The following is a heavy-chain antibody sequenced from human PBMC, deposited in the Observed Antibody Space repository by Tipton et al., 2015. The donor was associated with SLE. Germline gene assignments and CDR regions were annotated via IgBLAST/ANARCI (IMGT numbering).Heavy chain of an antibody. J-gene: IGHJ4*02. CDR2: IRNDGNSK. CDR1: GFTFSSYG. CDR3: AKGYTSGWNYFDY. D-gene: IGHD6-19*01. V-gene: IGHV3-30*02. Sequence: SLRLSCVASGFTFSSYGMYWVRQAPGKGLEWVAFIRNDGNSKYYAESVKGRFTISRDHSRNTLYLQMTNLRAEDTAVYYCAKGYTSGWNYFDYWGQGTLVTVSS.